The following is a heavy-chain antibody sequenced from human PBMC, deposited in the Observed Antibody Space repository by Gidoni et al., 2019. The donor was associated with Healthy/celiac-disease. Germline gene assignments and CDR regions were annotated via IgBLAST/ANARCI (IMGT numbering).Heavy chain of an antibody. CDR1: GFTFSDYY. J-gene: IGHJ5*02. CDR2: ISSSSSYT. CDR3: ARAGIQLWLTGGGWFDP. V-gene: IGHV3-11*05. D-gene: IGHD5-18*01. Sequence: QVQLVESGGGLVKPGGSLRLSCAASGFTFSDYYMIWIRQAPGKGLDWVSYISSSSSYTNYADSVKGRFTISRDNAKNSLYLQMNSLRAEDTAVYYCARAGIQLWLTGGGWFDPWGQGTLVTVSS.